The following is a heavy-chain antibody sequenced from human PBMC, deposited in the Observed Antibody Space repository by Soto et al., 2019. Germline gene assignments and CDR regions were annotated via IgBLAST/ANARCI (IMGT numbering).Heavy chain of an antibody. CDR2: IYWDDDK. D-gene: IGHD6-19*01. CDR1: GFSISTSGVG. V-gene: IGHV2-5*02. J-gene: IGHJ5*02. CDR3: AHRRWDNSRWYGEWFDP. Sequence: VSGPTLVNPTQTLTLTCTLSGFSISTSGVGVGWIRQPPGKALEWLAVIYWDDDKRYSPSLKSRLTITKDTSRNQVILTMTNMDPVDTATYYCAHRRWDNSRWYGEWFDPWGQGTLVTVSS.